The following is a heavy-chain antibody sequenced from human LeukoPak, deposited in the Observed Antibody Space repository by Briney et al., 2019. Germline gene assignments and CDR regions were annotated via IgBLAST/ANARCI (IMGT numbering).Heavy chain of an antibody. V-gene: IGHV4-34*01. CDR3: ARAPRYYYYYMDV. J-gene: IGHJ6*03. CDR1: GGSFSGYY. Sequence: SETLSLTCAVYGGSFSGYYWSWIRQPPGKGLEWIGVINHSGSTNYNPSLKSRVTISVDTSKNQFSLKLSSVTAADTAVYCCARAPRYYYYYMDVWGKGTTVTVSS. CDR2: INHSGST.